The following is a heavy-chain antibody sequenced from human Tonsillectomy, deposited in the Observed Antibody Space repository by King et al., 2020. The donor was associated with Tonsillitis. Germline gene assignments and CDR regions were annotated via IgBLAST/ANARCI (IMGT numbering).Heavy chain of an antibody. CDR2: IYYSGST. Sequence: LQLQESGPGLVKPSETLSLTCTVSGGSISTSGYYWAWIRQPPGKGLEWIGNIYYSGSTYYNPSLKSRVTISVDTSKNQFSLKLRSVTSADTAVYYFASQWGYYFDSWGQGTLVTVSS. CDR1: GGSISTSGYY. V-gene: IGHV4-39*01. D-gene: IGHD7-27*01. J-gene: IGHJ4*02. CDR3: ASQWGYYFDS.